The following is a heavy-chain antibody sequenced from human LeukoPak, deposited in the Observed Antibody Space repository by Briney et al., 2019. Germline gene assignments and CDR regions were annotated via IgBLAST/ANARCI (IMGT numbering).Heavy chain of an antibody. V-gene: IGHV3-64D*06. CDR3: VKENTSWRMVYFDY. CDR1: GFTFSSYA. J-gene: IGHJ4*02. Sequence: GGSLRLSCSASGFTFSSYAMHWVRQAPGKGLEYVSAISTNGGSTYYADSVKGRFTISRDNSKNTLYLQMSSLRAEDTAVYYCVKENTSWRMVYFDYWGQGTLVTVSS. CDR2: ISTNGGST. D-gene: IGHD2-2*01.